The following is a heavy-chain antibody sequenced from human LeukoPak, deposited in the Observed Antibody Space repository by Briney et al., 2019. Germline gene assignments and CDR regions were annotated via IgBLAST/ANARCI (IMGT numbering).Heavy chain of an antibody. CDR2: ISSGSSTI. J-gene: IGHJ4*02. CDR3: ARSAYYLDY. CDR1: GFTFSSYS. D-gene: IGHD3-16*01. Sequence: PGGSLRLSCAASGFTFSSYSMNWVRQAPGKGLEWISYISSGSSTIYYADSVKGRFTISRDNAKNSLYLQMNSLRDGDTALYYCARSAYYLDYWGQGTLVTVSS. V-gene: IGHV3-48*02.